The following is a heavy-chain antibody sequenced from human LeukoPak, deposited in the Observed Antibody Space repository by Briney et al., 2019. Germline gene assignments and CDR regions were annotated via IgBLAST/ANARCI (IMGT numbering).Heavy chain of an antibody. CDR1: GFTLSSYW. V-gene: IGHV3-74*01. J-gene: IGHJ4*02. Sequence: QPGGSLRLPCASSGFTLSSYWMHWVRHGPAKGLVRVSRINSDGSRTIYADSVKGRFTISRDSTKNTLYLQMTSLRAEDTAVYYCARGESSPVYWGQGTLVTVSS. CDR3: ARGESSPVY. D-gene: IGHD6-13*01. CDR2: INSDGSRT.